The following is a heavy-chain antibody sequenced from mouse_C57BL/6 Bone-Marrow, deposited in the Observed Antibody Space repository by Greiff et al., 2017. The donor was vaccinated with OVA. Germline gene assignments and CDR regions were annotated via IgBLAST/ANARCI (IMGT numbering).Heavy chain of an antibody. CDR2: ISYSGST. J-gene: IGHJ1*03. Sequence: EVKLQESGPGLAKPSQTLSLTCSVPGYSITSDYWNWIRKFPGNKLEYMGYISYSGSTYYNPSLKSRISITRDTSKNQYYLQLNSVTTEDTATYYCARSPITTVVAPYFDVWGTGTTVTVSS. CDR3: ARSPITTVVAPYFDV. V-gene: IGHV3-8*01. CDR1: GYSITSDY. D-gene: IGHD1-1*01.